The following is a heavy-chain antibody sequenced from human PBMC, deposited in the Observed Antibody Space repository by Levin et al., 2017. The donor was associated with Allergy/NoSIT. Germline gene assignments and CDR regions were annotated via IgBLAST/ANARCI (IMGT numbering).Heavy chain of an antibody. J-gene: IGHJ5*02. CDR1: GGSFSGYY. CDR3: ARGLAAVVPAAISRGCWFDP. V-gene: IGHV4-34*01. D-gene: IGHD2-2*02. Sequence: ASETLSLTCAVYGGSFSGYYWSWIRQPPGKGLEWIGEINHSGSTNYNPSLKSRVTISVDTSKNQFSLKLSSVTAADTAVYYCARGLAAVVPAAISRGCWFDPWGQGTLVTVSS. CDR2: INHSGST.